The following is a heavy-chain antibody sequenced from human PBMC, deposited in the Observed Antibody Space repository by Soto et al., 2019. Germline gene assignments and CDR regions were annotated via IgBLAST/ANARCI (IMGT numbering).Heavy chain of an antibody. CDR2: IYYSGST. CDR3: ARDRYDSSGYHYYYYYYGMDV. J-gene: IGHJ6*02. V-gene: IGHV4-31*03. CDR1: GGSISSGGYY. D-gene: IGHD3-22*01. Sequence: LSLTCTVSGGSISSGGYYWSWIRQRPGKGLEGSGYIYYSGSTYYNPSLKSRVTISVDTSKNQFSLKLSSVTAADTAVYYCARDRYDSSGYHYYYYYYGMDVWGQGTTVTVSS.